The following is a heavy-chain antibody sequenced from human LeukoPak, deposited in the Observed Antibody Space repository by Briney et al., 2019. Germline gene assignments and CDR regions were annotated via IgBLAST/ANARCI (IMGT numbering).Heavy chain of an antibody. CDR2: IYNGGGT. Sequence: GGSLRLSCAASGFTVSSNYMTWVRQAPGKGLEWVSVIYNGGGTYYADSVKGRFTISRDNSKNTLYLQMNSLRTEDTAVYYCARDDKQLAGVDYWGQGTLVTVSS. CDR1: GFTVSSNY. V-gene: IGHV3-53*01. D-gene: IGHD6-6*01. CDR3: ARDDKQLAGVDY. J-gene: IGHJ4*02.